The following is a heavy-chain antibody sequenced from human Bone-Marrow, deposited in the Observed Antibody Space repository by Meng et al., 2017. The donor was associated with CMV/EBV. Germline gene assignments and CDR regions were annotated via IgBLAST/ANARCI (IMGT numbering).Heavy chain of an antibody. CDR1: GYTFTSYY. Sequence: ASVKVSCKASGYTFTSYYMHWVRQAPGQGLEWMGIINPSGGSTSYAQKFQGRVTMTRDTSTSTAYMELSSLRSEDTAVYYCASAEGYCSSTSCYSGDYYYGMDVWGQGTTVTVSS. D-gene: IGHD2-2*01. CDR2: INPSGGST. CDR3: ASAEGYCSSTSCYSGDYYYGMDV. J-gene: IGHJ6*02. V-gene: IGHV1-46*01.